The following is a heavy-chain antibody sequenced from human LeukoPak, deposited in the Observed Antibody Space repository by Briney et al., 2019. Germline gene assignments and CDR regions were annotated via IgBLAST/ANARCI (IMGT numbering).Heavy chain of an antibody. V-gene: IGHV1-2*06. J-gene: IGHJ4*02. Sequence: ASVKVSCEASGYTFTGYYMHWVRQAPGQGLEWMGRINPNSGGTNYAQKFQGRVTMTRDTSISTAYMELSRLRSDDTAVYYCVLIRGVKKGLFDYWGQGTLVTVSS. CDR1: GYTFTGYY. D-gene: IGHD3-10*01. CDR2: INPNSGGT. CDR3: VLIRGVKKGLFDY.